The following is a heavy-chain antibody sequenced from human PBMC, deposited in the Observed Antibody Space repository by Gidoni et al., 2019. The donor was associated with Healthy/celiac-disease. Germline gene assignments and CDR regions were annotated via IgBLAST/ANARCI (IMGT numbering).Heavy chain of an antibody. J-gene: IGHJ4*02. CDR3: ARDGAYSSSWYVDY. D-gene: IGHD6-13*01. V-gene: IGHV1-3*01. CDR2: IDAGNGNT. Sequence: QVQLVQSGAEVKKPGASVKVSCKASGYTFTSYAMHWVRQAPGQRLEWMGCIDAGNGNTKYSQKFQGRVTITRDTAASTAYMEVSSLRSEDTAVYYCARDGAYSSSWYVDYWGQGALVTVSS. CDR1: GYTFTSYA.